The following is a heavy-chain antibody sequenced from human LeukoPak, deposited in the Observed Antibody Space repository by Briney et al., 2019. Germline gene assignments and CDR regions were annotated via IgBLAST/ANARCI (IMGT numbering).Heavy chain of an antibody. CDR2: ISYDGSNK. CDR1: GFTFSSYA. Sequence: GGSLRLSCAASGFTFSSYAMHWVRQAPGKGLEWVAAISYDGSNKYYADSVKGRFTISRDNSKNTLYLQMNSLRAEDTAVYYCARDTQGYSGYDFHLDYWGQGTLVTVSS. CDR3: ARDTQGYSGYDFHLDY. J-gene: IGHJ4*02. D-gene: IGHD5-12*01. V-gene: IGHV3-30*04.